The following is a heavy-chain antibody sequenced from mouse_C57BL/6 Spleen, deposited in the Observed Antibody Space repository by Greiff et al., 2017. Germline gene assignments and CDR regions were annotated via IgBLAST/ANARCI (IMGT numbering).Heavy chain of an antibody. Sequence: QVQLQQSGAELVRPGASVKLSCKASGYTFTDYYINWVKQRPGQGLEWIARIYPGSGNTYYNEKFKGKATLTAEKSSSTAYMQLSSLTSADSAVYFCARNYYGSNWYFDVWGTGTTVTVSS. CDR2: IYPGSGNT. CDR3: ARNYYGSNWYFDV. D-gene: IGHD1-1*01. V-gene: IGHV1-76*01. CDR1: GYTFTDYY. J-gene: IGHJ1*03.